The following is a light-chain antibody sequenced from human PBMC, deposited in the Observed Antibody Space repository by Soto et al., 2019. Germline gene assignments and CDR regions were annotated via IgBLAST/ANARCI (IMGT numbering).Light chain of an antibody. J-gene: IGKJ5*01. CDR3: QKYNQWHSIT. CDR1: QSISSK. Sequence: EVVMTQSPATLSVSPGERATLSCRASQSISSKLAWYQQKPGQAPRILIYGASTRAPDIPARFSGSESGTEFTITISSMQSADFAVYYCQKYNQWHSITFGQGTRLEIK. V-gene: IGKV3D-15*01. CDR2: GAS.